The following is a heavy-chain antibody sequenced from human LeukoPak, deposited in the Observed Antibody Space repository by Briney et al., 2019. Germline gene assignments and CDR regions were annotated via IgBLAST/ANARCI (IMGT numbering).Heavy chain of an antibody. J-gene: IGHJ4*02. D-gene: IGHD3-3*01. CDR1: GGSVTSANW. Sequence: SDTLSLTCDVSGGSVTSANWWTWVRQPPGKGLEWIGEVHLDGRTSYNPSLKSRLIMTVDLPENHTSLKLTSVTAADTAVYYCAREGGFYRPLDYSGQGTLVTVSS. CDR2: VHLDGRT. V-gene: IGHV4-4*02. CDR3: AREGGFYRPLDY.